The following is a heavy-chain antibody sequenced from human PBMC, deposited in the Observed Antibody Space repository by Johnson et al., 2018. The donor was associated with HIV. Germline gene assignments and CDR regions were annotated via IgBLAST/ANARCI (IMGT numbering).Heavy chain of an antibody. D-gene: IGHD6-6*01. J-gene: IGHJ3*02. CDR3: ARSSGARWAFDI. Sequence: VQLVESGGGLVKPGGSLRLSCAASGFTFSSYWMSWVRQAPGKGLEWVANITQDGSEKYYVDSVKGRFTISRDNAKNSLYLQMNGLRAEDTAVSYCARSSGARWAFDIWGQGTMVTVSS. CDR2: ITQDGSEK. V-gene: IGHV3-7*01. CDR1: GFTFSSYW.